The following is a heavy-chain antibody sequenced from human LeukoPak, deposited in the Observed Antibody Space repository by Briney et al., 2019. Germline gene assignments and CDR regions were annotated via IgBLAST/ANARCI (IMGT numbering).Heavy chain of an antibody. D-gene: IGHD3-3*01. CDR2: IYYSGST. J-gene: IGHJ5*02. CDR1: GGSISSGNYY. Sequence: PSETLSLTCTVSGGSISSGNYYWNWVRQPPGKGLEWIGYIYYSGSTYYNPSLKSRVTISVDTSKNQFSLKLSSVTAADTAVYYCARVHYDFWSGYPGWFDPWGQGTLVTVSS. V-gene: IGHV4-30-4*08. CDR3: ARVHYDFWSGYPGWFDP.